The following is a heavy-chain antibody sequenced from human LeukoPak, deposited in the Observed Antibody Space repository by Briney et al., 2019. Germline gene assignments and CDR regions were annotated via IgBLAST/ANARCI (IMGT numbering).Heavy chain of an antibody. CDR3: ARDRPFLYCSSTSCYDAFDI. D-gene: IGHD2-2*01. CDR2: IYTSGST. CDR1: GGSISSSY. J-gene: IGHJ3*02. V-gene: IGHV4-4*07. Sequence: PSETLSLTWTVSGGSISSSYWSWVRQQGGKGLEWLGCIYTSGSTNYNPSLKSRATMSVDTSKTQFSLKLSSVTPADTAVYYCARDRPFLYCSSTSCYDAFDIWGQGTMVTVSS.